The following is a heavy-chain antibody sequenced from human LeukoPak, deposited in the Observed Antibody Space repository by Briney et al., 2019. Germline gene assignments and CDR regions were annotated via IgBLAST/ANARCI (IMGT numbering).Heavy chain of an antibody. Sequence: ASVKVSCKASGYTFTSYGINWVRQAPGQGLEWMGWISVYNGNTNYAQNVQDRVTMTTDTSTSTAYMELRSLRSDDTAVYYCGRDRYGSGSYCRFWGQGTLVTVSS. D-gene: IGHD3-10*01. CDR3: GRDRYGSGSYCRF. CDR1: GYTFTSYG. V-gene: IGHV1-18*04. J-gene: IGHJ4*02. CDR2: ISVYNGNT.